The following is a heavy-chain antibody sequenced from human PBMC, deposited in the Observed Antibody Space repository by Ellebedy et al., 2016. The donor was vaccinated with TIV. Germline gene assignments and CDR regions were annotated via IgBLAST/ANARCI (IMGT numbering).Heavy chain of an antibody. D-gene: IGHD6-19*01. CDR2: VSYDGSDK. Sequence: GGSLRLSCEASGFIFRSYGMHWVRQAPGKGLDWVAVVSYDGSDKFYADSVKGRITISRDNSNNTVYLQMNSLRAEDTALYYCAKDLASGWLYGMDVWGQGTTVTVSS. CDR1: GFIFRSYG. V-gene: IGHV3-30*18. J-gene: IGHJ6*02. CDR3: AKDLASGWLYGMDV.